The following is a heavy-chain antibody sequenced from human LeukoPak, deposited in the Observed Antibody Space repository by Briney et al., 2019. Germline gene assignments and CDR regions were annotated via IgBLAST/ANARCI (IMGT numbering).Heavy chain of an antibody. CDR1: GYTFTSYD. J-gene: IGHJ4*02. CDR3: ARVPSSSWSNPRPYYFDY. D-gene: IGHD6-13*01. Sequence: ASVKVSCKASGYTFTSYDINWVRQATGQGLEWMGIINPSGGSTSYAQKFQGRVTMTRDTSTSTVYMELSSLRSEDTAVYYCARVPSSSWSNPRPYYFDYWGQGTLVTVSS. CDR2: INPSGGST. V-gene: IGHV1-46*01.